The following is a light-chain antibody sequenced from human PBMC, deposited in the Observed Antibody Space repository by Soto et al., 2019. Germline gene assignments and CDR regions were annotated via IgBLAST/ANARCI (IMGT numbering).Light chain of an antibody. CDR3: QQYNNWAPWT. CDR1: QSVSSN. V-gene: IGKV3-15*01. Sequence: EIVMTQSPATLSVSPGERATLSCRASQSVSSNLAWYQHKPGQAPRLLIYGACIRATGIPARFSGSGSGTEFTLPLSGLQSEDFALYYCQQYNNWAPWTFGQGTKVEIK. CDR2: GAC. J-gene: IGKJ1*01.